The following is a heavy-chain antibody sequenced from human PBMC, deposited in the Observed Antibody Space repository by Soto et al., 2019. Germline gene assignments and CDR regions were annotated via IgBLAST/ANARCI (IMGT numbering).Heavy chain of an antibody. CDR1: GYTFTNYG. D-gene: IGHD1-26*01. V-gene: IGHV1-18*01. J-gene: IGHJ4*02. CDR2: ISGNNGNT. Sequence: QVQLVQSGAEVKKPGASVKVSCKASGYTFTNYGINWVRQAPGQGLEWMGWISGNNGNTNYAQNLQGRVTMTTDTSTNTAYMEVRSLRSDDTAVYYCTRAAREFSGSDCIYWGQGTVVTVSS. CDR3: TRAAREFSGSDCIY.